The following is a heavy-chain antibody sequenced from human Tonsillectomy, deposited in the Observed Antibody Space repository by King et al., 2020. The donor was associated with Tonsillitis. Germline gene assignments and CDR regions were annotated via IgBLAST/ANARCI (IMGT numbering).Heavy chain of an antibody. CDR2: FSYDGGNT. V-gene: IGHV3-30*03. CDR3: AHLPSFAP. J-gene: IGHJ5*02. CDR1: GFTFSTFV. Sequence: VQLVESGGGVVQPGRSLRLSCAASGFTFSTFVIHWVRQAPGKGLEWVAVFSYDGGNTYYADSVKGRFTISRDNSNNTLYLQMNSLRPEDTAVYYCAHLPSFAPWGQGTLVTVSS.